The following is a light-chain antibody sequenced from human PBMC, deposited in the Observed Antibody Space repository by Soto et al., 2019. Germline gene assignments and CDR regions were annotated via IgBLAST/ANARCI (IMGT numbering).Light chain of an antibody. V-gene: IGKV1-5*01. CDR1: QSVTTW. Sequence: DIQMTQSPSTLSASVGDRVTITCRASQSVTTWLAWYQQKPGKAPNLLIYDASRLQSGIPSRFSGSGSGTEFTLTISSLQPDDFATYYCQQYTAYPYTFGRGTKLEIK. CDR3: QQYTAYPYT. J-gene: IGKJ2*01. CDR2: DAS.